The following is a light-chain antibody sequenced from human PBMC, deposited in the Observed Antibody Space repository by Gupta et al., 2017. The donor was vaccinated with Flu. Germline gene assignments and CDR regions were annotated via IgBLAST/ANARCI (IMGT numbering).Light chain of an antibody. J-gene: IGKJ2*01. CDR2: DGS. CDR3: QHRDSLPFT. V-gene: IGKV1-39*01. CDR1: QKIDSD. Sequence: PHSLSASVGDSVTVTCRASQKIDSDLNWYQQTPGKAPKLLIYDGSTVQSGVPSRFSGSGFGTDFTLTISRRQPEEFAIYYCQHRDSLPFTFGRGTKLDIK.